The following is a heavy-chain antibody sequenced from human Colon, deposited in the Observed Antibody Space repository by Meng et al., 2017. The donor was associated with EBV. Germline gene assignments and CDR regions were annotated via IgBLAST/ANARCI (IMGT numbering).Heavy chain of an antibody. D-gene: IGHD3-10*01. CDR2: IYHSGST. V-gene: IGHV4-39*01. Sequence: HLRLQEAGPGLCKPSGPLSLPCTVSGGSISSNGYYWDWVRQPPGKGLEWIGAIYHSGSTSYNPSLQSRVTMFVDTSKNQFSLMLTSVTATDTAVYYCARRRGGSGRDCWGQGTLVTVSS. CDR3: ARRRGGSGRDC. CDR1: GGSISSNGYY. J-gene: IGHJ4*02.